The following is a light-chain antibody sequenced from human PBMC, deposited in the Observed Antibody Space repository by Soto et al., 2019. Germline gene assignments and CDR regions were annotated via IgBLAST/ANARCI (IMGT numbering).Light chain of an antibody. CDR2: DAS. CDR1: QSISSW. CDR3: QQYNSYSGT. V-gene: IGKV1-5*01. Sequence: DIQMTQSPSTLSASVGDRVTITCRASQSISSWLAWYQQKPGKAPKLLIFDASSLESGVPSRFSGSGSGTDFTLTISSLQPDDFATYYCQQYNSYSGTFGPGTKVDIK. J-gene: IGKJ3*01.